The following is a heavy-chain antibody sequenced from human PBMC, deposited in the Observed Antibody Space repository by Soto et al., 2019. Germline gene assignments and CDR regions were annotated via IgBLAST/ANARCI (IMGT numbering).Heavy chain of an antibody. J-gene: IGHJ5*02. CDR3: AKDQYVMVTTNWFDP. CDR2: ISGSGGST. CDR1: GFTFSSYA. D-gene: IGHD2-21*02. V-gene: IGHV3-23*01. Sequence: EVQLLEFGGGLVQPGGSLRLSCAASGFTFSSYAMSWVRQAPGKGLEWVSVISGSGGSTYYADSVKGRFTISRDNSKNTLYLQMNSLRAEDTAVYYCAKDQYVMVTTNWFDPWGQGTLVTVSS.